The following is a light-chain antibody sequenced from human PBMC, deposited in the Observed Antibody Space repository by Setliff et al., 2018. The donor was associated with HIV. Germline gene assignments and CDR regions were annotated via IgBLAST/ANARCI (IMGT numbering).Light chain of an antibody. CDR2: DVT. V-gene: IGLV2-11*01. CDR1: SSDVGGYNY. Sequence: QSVLTQPPSVSGSPGQSVTISCTGTSSDVGGYNYVSWYQQHPGKAPKVLIYDVTKRPSGVPDRFSGSKSGNTASLTISGLQAEDGADYYCCSFAGTYIFYVFGSGTKVTVL. J-gene: IGLJ1*01. CDR3: CSFAGTYIFYV.